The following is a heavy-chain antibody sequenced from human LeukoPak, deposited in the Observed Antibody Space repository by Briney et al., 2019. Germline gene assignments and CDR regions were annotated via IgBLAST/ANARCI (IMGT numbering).Heavy chain of an antibody. Sequence: SETLSLTCTVSGYSISNDYWGWIRQPPGKGLEWIGSIYHSGTTYYNPSLQSRVTISVDTSKNQFSLKLSSVTAADTAVYYCARVNRPPYYFDYWGQGTLVTVSS. D-gene: IGHD1-14*01. CDR1: GYSISNDY. CDR3: ARVNRPPYYFDY. CDR2: IYHSGTT. J-gene: IGHJ4*02. V-gene: IGHV4-38-2*02.